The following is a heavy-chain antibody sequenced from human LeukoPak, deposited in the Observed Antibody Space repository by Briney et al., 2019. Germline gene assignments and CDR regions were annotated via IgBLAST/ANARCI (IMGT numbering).Heavy chain of an antibody. CDR3: ARDYNNWYFDL. Sequence: SETLSLTCAVSGDSISSYYWSWLRQPAGKGLEWLGRIYPSGSANYNPSLKSRGTMSVDTSKNQFSLRLSSVTAADTAVYFCARDYNNWYFDLWGRGTLVTVSS. J-gene: IGHJ2*01. V-gene: IGHV4-4*07. D-gene: IGHD5-24*01. CDR2: IYPSGSA. CDR1: GDSISSYY.